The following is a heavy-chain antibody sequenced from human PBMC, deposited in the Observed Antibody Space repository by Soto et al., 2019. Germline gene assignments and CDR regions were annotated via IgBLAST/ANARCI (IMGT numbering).Heavy chain of an antibody. D-gene: IGHD6-13*01. V-gene: IGHV3-23*01. CDR3: AKDQGGGSWPYFDY. J-gene: IGHJ4*02. Sequence: EVQLLESGGGLVQPGGSLRLSCAASGFTFSTYAMGWVRQAPGKGLEWVSIIRASGTTYYADSVQGRFTISRDNSKNTLSLQMTSLRAEDRAIYYCAKDQGGGSWPYFDYWGQGTLVTVSS. CDR2: IRASGTT. CDR1: GFTFSTYA.